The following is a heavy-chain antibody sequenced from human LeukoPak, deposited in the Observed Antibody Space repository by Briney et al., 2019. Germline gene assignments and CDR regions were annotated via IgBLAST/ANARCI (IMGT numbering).Heavy chain of an antibody. J-gene: IGHJ4*02. Sequence: GGSLRLSCAASGFTFSNFWMTWVRQAPGKGLEWVANIKQDGGQKYYVDSVKGRFTISRDNAKNSLYLQMNSLRAEDTAVYYCTAAIPDYWGQGTLVTVSS. D-gene: IGHD6-13*01. CDR3: TAAIPDY. V-gene: IGHV3-7*02. CDR2: IKQDGGQK. CDR1: GFTFSNFW.